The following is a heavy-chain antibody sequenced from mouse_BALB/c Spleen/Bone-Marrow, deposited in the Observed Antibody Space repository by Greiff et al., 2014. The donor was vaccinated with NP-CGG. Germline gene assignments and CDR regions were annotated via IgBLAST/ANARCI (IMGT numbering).Heavy chain of an antibody. J-gene: IGHJ4*01. CDR1: GDSITSGY. V-gene: IGHV3-8*02. D-gene: IGHD2-2*01. CDR3: ARFGYDYALDY. Sequence: EVQRVESGPSLVKPSQTLSLTCSVPGDSITSGYWNWIRKFPGNKLEYMGYISYSGSTYYNPSLKSRISITRNTSKNQYYLQLKSVTTEDTATYYCARFGYDYALDYWGQGTSVTVSS. CDR2: ISYSGST.